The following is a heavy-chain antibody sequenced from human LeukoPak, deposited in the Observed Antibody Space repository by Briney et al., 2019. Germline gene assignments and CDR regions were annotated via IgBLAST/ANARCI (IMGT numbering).Heavy chain of an antibody. CDR3: ARPDGVLIDY. J-gene: IGHJ4*02. D-gene: IGHD5-24*01. CDR2: IYYDGST. Sequence: SETLSLTCTVSGGSVGSSGYYWGWIRQPPGKGLEWIGSIYYDGSTYYNPSLKSRVTMSVDTSKNQFSLKLSSVTAADTAIYYCARPDGVLIDYWGQGTLVTVSS. V-gene: IGHV4-39*01. CDR1: GGSVGSSGYY.